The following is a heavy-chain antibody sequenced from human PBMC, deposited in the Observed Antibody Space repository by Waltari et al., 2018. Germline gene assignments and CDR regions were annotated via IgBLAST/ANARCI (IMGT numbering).Heavy chain of an antibody. D-gene: IGHD2-21*02. CDR3: ARDNDYYFDY. CDR2: ISSSSSTI. Sequence: EVQLVESGGGLVQPGGSLRLSCAASVFTFSTYSMNWVRQAPGKGLEWVSYISSSSSTIYYADSVKGRFTFSRDNAKNSLYLQMNSLRAEDTAVYYCARDNDYYFDYWGQGTLVTVSS. CDR1: VFTFSTYS. V-gene: IGHV3-48*04. J-gene: IGHJ4*02.